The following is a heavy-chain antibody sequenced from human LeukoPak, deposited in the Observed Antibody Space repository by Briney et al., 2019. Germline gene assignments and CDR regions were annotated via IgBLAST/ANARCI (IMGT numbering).Heavy chain of an antibody. J-gene: IGHJ3*02. CDR3: ARGLYGSGPDAFDI. CDR1: GFTFSSYE. V-gene: IGHV3-48*03. CDR2: ISSSGSTI. Sequence: GGSLRLSCAASGFTFSSYEMNWVRQAPGKGLEWVSYISSSGSTIYYADSVKGRFTISRDNAKNSLYLQMNSLRAEDTAVYYCARGLYGSGPDAFDIWGQGTMVTVSS. D-gene: IGHD3-10*01.